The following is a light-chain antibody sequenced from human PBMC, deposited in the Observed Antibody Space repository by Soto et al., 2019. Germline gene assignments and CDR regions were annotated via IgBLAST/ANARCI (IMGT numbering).Light chain of an antibody. CDR1: QRVRSR. J-gene: IGKJ4*01. Sequence: DIQMTQSPSTLSASAGDRVTITCRASQRVRSRLAWYQQKPGKAPKFLIYDASSLESGVPSRFSGSGSGTEFTLTISSLQPDDVATYYCQQYDNYPVTFGGGTKVDIK. V-gene: IGKV1-5*01. CDR3: QQYDNYPVT. CDR2: DAS.